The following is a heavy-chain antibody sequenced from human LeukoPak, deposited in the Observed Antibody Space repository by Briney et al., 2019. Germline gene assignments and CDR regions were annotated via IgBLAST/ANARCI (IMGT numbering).Heavy chain of an antibody. V-gene: IGHV3-15*01. J-gene: IGHJ6*03. CDR3: STDPVYYDVLMDLGGMDV. CDR2: IKSKTDGGTT. Sequence: PGGSLRLSCAASGFTFSDAWMSWFRQAPGKGLEWVGRIKSKTDGGTTDYAAPVKGRFTISRDDSKNTLYLQMNSLKNEDTAVYYCSTDPVYYDVLMDLGGMDVWGKGITVTVSS. D-gene: IGHD3-9*01. CDR1: GFTFSDAW.